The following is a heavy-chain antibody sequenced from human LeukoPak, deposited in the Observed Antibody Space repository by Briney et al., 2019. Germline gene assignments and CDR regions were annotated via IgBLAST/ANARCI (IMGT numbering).Heavy chain of an antibody. CDR1: GGSISSGGYY. Sequence: SETLSLTCTVSGGSISSGGYYWSWIRQPPGTGLEWIGYIYHSGSTYYNPSLKSRVTISVDRSKNQFSLKLSSVTAADTAVYYCARGMDSSSWYGWFDPWGQGTLVTVSS. D-gene: IGHD6-13*01. CDR2: IYHSGST. J-gene: IGHJ5*02. V-gene: IGHV4-30-2*01. CDR3: ARGMDSSSWYGWFDP.